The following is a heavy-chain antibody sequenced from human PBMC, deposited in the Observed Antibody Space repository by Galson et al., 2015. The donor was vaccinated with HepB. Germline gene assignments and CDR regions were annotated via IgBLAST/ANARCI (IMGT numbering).Heavy chain of an antibody. D-gene: IGHD5-18*01. CDR3: ARDRYGSGTAMVSLDY. J-gene: IGHJ4*02. V-gene: IGHV3-30*04. CDR2: ISYDGSNK. Sequence: SLRLSCAASGFTFSSYAMHWVRQAPGKGLEWVAVISYDGSNKYYADSVKGRFTISRDNSKNTLYLQMNSLRAEDTAVYYCARDRYGSGTAMVSLDYWGQGTLVTVSS. CDR1: GFTFSSYA.